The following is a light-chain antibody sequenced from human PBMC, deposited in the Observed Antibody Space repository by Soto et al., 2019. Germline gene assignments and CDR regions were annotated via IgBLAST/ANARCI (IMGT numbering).Light chain of an antibody. CDR3: QQYNSYWT. CDR1: QSISSW. V-gene: IGKV1-5*03. CDR2: KAS. J-gene: IGKJ1*01. Sequence: DIQMTQSKSSLSASLGDRFTITCRASQSISSWLAWYQQKPGKAPKLLIYKASSLESGVPSRFSGSGSGTEFTLTISSLQPDDFATYYCQQYNSYWTFGQGTNVDI.